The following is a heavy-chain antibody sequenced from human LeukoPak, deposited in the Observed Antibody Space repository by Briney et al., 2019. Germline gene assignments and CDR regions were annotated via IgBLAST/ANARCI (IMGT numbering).Heavy chain of an antibody. Sequence: GGSLRLSCAASGLTFRNCAMSWVRQAPGKGLEWLAVTSGDEDSTHYADSVRGRFVISTDSSKNSLFLQMNSLRADDTAVYYCTIDLMTGFSSGWHFGYWGQGTLVTVSS. CDR2: TSGDEDST. CDR3: TIDLMTGFSSGWHFGY. CDR1: GLTFRNCA. D-gene: IGHD6-19*01. V-gene: IGHV3-23*01. J-gene: IGHJ4*02.